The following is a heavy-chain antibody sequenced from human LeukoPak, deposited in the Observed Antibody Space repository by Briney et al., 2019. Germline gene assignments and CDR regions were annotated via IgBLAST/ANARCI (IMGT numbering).Heavy chain of an antibody. J-gene: IGHJ4*02. D-gene: IGHD2-2*01. CDR2: IRQDGSGK. CDR1: GFTFSSYW. Sequence: PGGSLRLSXAASGFTFSSYWMSWVRQAPGKGLEWVANIRQDGSGKYYVDSVKGRFTISRDNAKNSLYLQMNSLRAEDTAVYYCARIYCSSTSCYPFDYWGQGTLVTVSS. CDR3: ARIYCSSTSCYPFDY. V-gene: IGHV3-7*01.